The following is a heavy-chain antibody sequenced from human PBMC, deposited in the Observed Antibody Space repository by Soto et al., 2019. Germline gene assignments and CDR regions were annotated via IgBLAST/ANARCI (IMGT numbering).Heavy chain of an antibody. CDR2: IKQDGSEK. CDR1: GFTFSSYW. J-gene: IGHJ4*02. D-gene: IGHD5-12*01. V-gene: IGHV3-7*01. Sequence: GGSLRLSCAASGFTFSSYWMSWVRQAPGKGLEWVANIKQDGSEKYYVDSVKGRFTISRDNAKNSLYLQMNSLRAEDTAVYYCARDAAYSGYDGSLGQVDYRGQGTLVTVSS. CDR3: ARDAAYSGYDGSLGQVDY.